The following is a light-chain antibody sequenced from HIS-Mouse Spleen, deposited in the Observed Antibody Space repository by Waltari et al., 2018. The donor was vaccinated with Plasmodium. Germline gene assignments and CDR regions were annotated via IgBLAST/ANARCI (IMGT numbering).Light chain of an antibody. V-gene: IGLV2-14*01. CDR1: SSYVGGYNY. J-gene: IGLJ2*01. CDR2: EVS. CDR3: SSYTSSSTLV. Sequence: QSALPQPASVSGSPGQSITIPCTGTSSYVGGYNYVSWYQPHPGKAPKLMIYEVSNRPSGVSNRFSGSKSGNTASLTISGLQAEDEADYYCSSYTSSSTLVFGGGTKLTVL.